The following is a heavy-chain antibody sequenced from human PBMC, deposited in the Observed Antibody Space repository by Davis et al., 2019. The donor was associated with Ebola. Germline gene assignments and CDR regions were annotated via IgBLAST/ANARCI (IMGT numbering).Heavy chain of an antibody. V-gene: IGHV3-21*01. D-gene: IGHD4-17*01. CDR1: GFTFSSNS. CDR2: ISSSSNYI. Sequence: GESLKISCAASGFTFSSNSMNWVRQAPGKGLEWVSFISSSSNYIYYADSVKGRFTISRDNAKNSLYLQMNSLRAEDTAVYYCARGAVTTPIGFDPWGQGTLVTVSS. CDR3: ARGAVTTPIGFDP. J-gene: IGHJ5*02.